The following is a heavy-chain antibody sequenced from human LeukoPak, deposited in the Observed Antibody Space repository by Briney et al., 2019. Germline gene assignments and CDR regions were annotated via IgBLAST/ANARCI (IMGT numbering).Heavy chain of an antibody. V-gene: IGHV1-2*02. CDR3: AGGGEAGSWYMGGYYYMDV. D-gene: IGHD6-13*01. Sequence: GASVKVSCKASGYTFTGYYMHWVRQAPGQGREWMGWINPNSGGTNYAQKFQGRVTMTRGTSISTAYMELSRLRSDDTAVYYGAGGGEAGSWYMGGYYYMDVWGKGTTVTVSS. J-gene: IGHJ6*03. CDR2: INPNSGGT. CDR1: GYTFTGYY.